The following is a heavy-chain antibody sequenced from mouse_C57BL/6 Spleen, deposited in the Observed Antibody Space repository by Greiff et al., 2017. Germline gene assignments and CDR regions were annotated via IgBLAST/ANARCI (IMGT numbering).Heavy chain of an antibody. J-gene: IGHJ3*01. CDR2: IDPETGGT. V-gene: IGHV1-15*01. CDR1: GYTFTDYE. CDR3: TRKGYPAWFAY. Sequence: VKLMESGAELVRPGASVTLSCKASGYTFTDYEMHWVKQTPVHGLEWIGAIDPETGGTAYNQKFKGKAILTADKSSSTAYMELRSLTSEDSAVYYCTRKGYPAWFAYWGQGTLVTVSA. D-gene: IGHD3-1*01.